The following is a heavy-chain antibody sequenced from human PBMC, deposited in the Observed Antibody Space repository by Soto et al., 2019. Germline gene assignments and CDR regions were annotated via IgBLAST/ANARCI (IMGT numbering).Heavy chain of an antibody. D-gene: IGHD2-15*01. Sequence: QVQLVQSGAEVKKPGSSVKVSCKASGGTFSSYTISWVRQAPGQGLEWMGRIIPILGIANYAQKFQGRVTITADKSTSTAYMELSSLRSEDTAVYYCACGGGYCSGGSCYRYWGQGTLVTVSS. CDR3: ACGGGYCSGGSCYRY. J-gene: IGHJ4*02. CDR2: IIPILGIA. CDR1: GGTFSSYT. V-gene: IGHV1-69*02.